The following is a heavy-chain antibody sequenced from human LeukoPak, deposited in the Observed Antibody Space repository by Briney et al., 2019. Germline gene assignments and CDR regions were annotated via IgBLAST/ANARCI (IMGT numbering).Heavy chain of an antibody. Sequence: ASVKVSCKASGGTFRNYAITWVRQAPGQGLEWMGWISAYNSNTNYAQKLQGRVTMTTDTSTSTAYMELRSLRSDDTAVYYCARGGIDRFWGQGTLVTVSS. V-gene: IGHV1-18*04. CDR2: ISAYNSNT. CDR1: GGTFRNYA. D-gene: IGHD2-15*01. J-gene: IGHJ4*02. CDR3: ARGGIDRF.